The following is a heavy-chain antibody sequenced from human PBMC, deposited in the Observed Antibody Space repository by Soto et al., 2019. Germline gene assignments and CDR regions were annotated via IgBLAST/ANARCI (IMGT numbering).Heavy chain of an antibody. V-gene: IGHV4-39*01. D-gene: IGHD3-10*01. CDR2: IYYSGST. J-gene: IGHJ4*02. Sequence: SETLSLTCTVSGGSISSSSYYWGWIRQPPGKGLEWIGSIYYSGSTCYNPSLKSRVTISVDTSKNQFSLKLSSVTAADTAVYYCARHNYGSGSTYFEYWGQGTLVTVSS. CDR1: GGSISSSSYY. CDR3: ARHNYGSGSTYFEY.